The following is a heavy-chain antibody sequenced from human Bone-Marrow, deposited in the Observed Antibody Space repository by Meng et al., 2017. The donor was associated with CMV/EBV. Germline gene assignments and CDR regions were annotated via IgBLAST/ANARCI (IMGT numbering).Heavy chain of an antibody. Sequence: ASVKVSCKASGYTFTSYGISWVRQAPGQGLEWMGWINPNSGGTNYAQKFQGRVTMTRDTSISTAYMELSRLRSDDTAVYYCARVFASSTRSGYFDYWGQGTLVTVSS. CDR3: ARVFASSTRSGYFDY. J-gene: IGHJ4*02. D-gene: IGHD2-2*01. CDR1: GYTFTSYG. CDR2: INPNSGGT. V-gene: IGHV1-2*02.